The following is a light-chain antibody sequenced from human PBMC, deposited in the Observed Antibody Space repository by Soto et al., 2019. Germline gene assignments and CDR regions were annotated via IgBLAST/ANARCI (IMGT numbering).Light chain of an antibody. V-gene: IGKV3-11*01. J-gene: IGKJ3*01. CDR2: DAS. CDR3: QQRSNWPPLT. Sequence: EIVLTQSPATLSLSPGESATLSCRASQSVSSYLAWYQQKPGQAPRLLIYDASNRATGIPARFSGSGSGTDVTLTISSLEPEDFAVYYCQQRSNWPPLTFGPGTKVDIK. CDR1: QSVSSY.